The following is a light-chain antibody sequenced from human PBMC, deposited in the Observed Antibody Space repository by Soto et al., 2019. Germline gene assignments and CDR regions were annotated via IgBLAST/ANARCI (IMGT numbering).Light chain of an antibody. V-gene: IGLV3-1*01. CDR3: QAWDSSTAQGV. J-gene: IGLJ1*01. Sequence: ELTQPPSVSVSPGQTASITCSGDKLGDKYACWYQQKPGQSPVLVIYQDSKRPSGIPERFSGSNSGNTATLTISGTQAMDEADYYCQAWDSSTAQGVFGTGTKVTVL. CDR1: KLGDKY. CDR2: QDS.